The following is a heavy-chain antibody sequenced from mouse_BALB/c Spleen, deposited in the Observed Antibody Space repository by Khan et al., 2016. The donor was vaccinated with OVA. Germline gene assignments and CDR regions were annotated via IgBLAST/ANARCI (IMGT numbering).Heavy chain of an antibody. Sequence: QVQLQQSGAELARPGASVKMSCKTSGYTFTTYTLHWVKQRPGRSLEWIGYINPSNDYTNYNQKFKDKSTLTADKSSSTAYMQLSSLTSEDSAVYYCARSGQLGRRGGLTYWGQGTLVTVSA. CDR1: GYTFTTYT. V-gene: IGHV1-4*01. D-gene: IGHD3-2*01. J-gene: IGHJ3*01. CDR2: INPSNDYT. CDR3: ARSGQLGRRGGLTY.